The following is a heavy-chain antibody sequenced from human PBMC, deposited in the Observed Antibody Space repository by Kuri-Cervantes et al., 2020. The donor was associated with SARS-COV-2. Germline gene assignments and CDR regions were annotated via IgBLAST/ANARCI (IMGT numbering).Heavy chain of an antibody. CDR2: IYHSGST. CDR3: SRIHWGPQHYYFDY. CDR1: GYSISSDYY. Sequence: SETLSLTCAVSGYSISSDYYWGWSRQPAGKGRERIGSIYHSGSTYYTPSLKSRVTISVDTSKNQFPLKLSSVTAADTAVYYCSRIHWGPQHYYFDYWGQGTLVTVSS. J-gene: IGHJ4*02. V-gene: IGHV4-38-2*01. D-gene: IGHD3-16*01.